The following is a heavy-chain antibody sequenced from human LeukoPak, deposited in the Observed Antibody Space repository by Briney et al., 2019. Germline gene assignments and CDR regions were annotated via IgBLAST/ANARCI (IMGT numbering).Heavy chain of an antibody. D-gene: IGHD3-10*01. Sequence: GGSLRLSCAASGFTFSSYGMHWVRQAPGEGLEWVAFIRYDGSDKYYADSVKGRFTISRDNSKNTLYLQMNSLRAEDTAAYYCANLPIRGSGSYYTDYWGQGTLVTVSS. V-gene: IGHV3-30*02. CDR1: GFTFSSYG. J-gene: IGHJ4*02. CDR2: IRYDGSDK. CDR3: ANLPIRGSGSYYTDY.